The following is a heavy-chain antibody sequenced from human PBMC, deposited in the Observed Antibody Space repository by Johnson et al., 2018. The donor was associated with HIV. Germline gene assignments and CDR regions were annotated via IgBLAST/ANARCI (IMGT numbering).Heavy chain of an antibody. D-gene: IGHD1-26*01. CDR1: GFTFSRYW. CDR2: IKQDGSEK. Sequence: VQLVESGGGLVQPGGSLRVSCAASGFTFSRYWMSWVRQAPGKGLEWVANIKQDGSEKYYVDSVKGRFTISRDKAKNSLHLQMNGLRAEDTAVYYCARDRVHGWSYCSGAFDIWGQGTMVTVSS. CDR3: ARDRVHGWSYCSGAFDI. V-gene: IGHV3-7*05. J-gene: IGHJ3*02.